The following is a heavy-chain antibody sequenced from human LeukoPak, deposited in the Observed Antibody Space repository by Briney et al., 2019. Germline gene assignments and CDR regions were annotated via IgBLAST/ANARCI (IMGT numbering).Heavy chain of an antibody. Sequence: SETLSLTCTVSSGSISTSNYYWGWVRQPPGKALEWIGNIFYSGSTYYSPSLKSRVTISVDTSKNQFSLKLSSVTAADTAVYYCARLRRYYYGSGTFDIWGQGTMVTVSS. CDR2: IFYSGST. CDR3: ARLRRYYYGSGTFDI. V-gene: IGHV4-39*07. CDR1: SGSISTSNYY. J-gene: IGHJ3*02. D-gene: IGHD3-10*01.